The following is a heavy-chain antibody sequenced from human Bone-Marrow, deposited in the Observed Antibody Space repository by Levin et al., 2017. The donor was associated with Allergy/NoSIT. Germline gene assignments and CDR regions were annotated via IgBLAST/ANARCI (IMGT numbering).Heavy chain of an antibody. Sequence: ASVKVSCKASGYVFNDHYIHWVRQAPEKRPEWVGWIYPESGGTNIAQKFQGWVSLTRDTSSGTAYLELTKLKSGDSAIYFCVRGLLGSHPLRFYFDSWGQGTLVTVSS. D-gene: IGHD1-26*01. V-gene: IGHV1-2*04. CDR3: VRGLLGSHPLRFYFDS. CDR1: GYVFNDHY. CDR2: IYPESGGT. J-gene: IGHJ4*02.